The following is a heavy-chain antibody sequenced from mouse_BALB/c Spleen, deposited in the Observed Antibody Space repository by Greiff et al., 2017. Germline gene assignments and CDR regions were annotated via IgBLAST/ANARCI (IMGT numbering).Heavy chain of an antibody. J-gene: IGHJ4*01. CDR1: GFTFSSYA. V-gene: IGHV5-9-4*01. CDR3: ARDDGNDFALDY. D-gene: IGHD2-1*01. CDR2: ISSGGSYT. Sequence: EVQRVESGGGLVKPGGSLKLSCAASGFTFSSYAMSWVRQSPEKRLEWVAEISSGGSYTYYPDTVTGRFTISRDTAKNTLYLEMSSLKSEDTAMYYCARDDGNDFALDYWGQGTSVTVSA.